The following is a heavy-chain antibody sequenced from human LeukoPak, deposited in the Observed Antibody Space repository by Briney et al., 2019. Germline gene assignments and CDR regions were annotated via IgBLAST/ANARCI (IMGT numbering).Heavy chain of an antibody. J-gene: IGHJ4*02. V-gene: IGHV1-69*13. CDR3: ARGLVGATSGYFDY. Sequence: ASVKVSCKASGYTFTSYYMHWVRQAPGQGLEWMGGIIPIFGTANYAQKFQGRVTITADESTSTAYMELSSLRSEDTAVYYCARGLVGATSGYFDYWGQGTLVTVSS. CDR2: IIPIFGTA. CDR1: GYTFTSYY. D-gene: IGHD1-26*01.